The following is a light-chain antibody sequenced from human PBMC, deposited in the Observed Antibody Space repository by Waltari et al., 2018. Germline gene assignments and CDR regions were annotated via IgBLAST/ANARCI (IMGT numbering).Light chain of an antibody. CDR3: QHYVRLPAT. CDR2: GAS. V-gene: IGKV3-20*01. J-gene: IGKJ1*01. Sequence: EIVLTQSPGSLSSSPGERVTLSCRASQIVSRALAWYQQKPGQAPRLLIFGASNRATCIPDRFSGSGSETDFSLTISRLEPEDFAVYYCQHYVRLPATFGRGTKVEIK. CDR1: QIVSRA.